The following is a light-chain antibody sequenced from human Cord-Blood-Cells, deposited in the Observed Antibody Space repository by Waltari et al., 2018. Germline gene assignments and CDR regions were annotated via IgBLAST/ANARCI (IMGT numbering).Light chain of an antibody. CDR2: AAS. J-gene: IGKJ4*01. CDR3: QQSCSTPT. CDR1: QSISSY. V-gene: IGKV1-39*01. Sequence: DIQMTQSPSSLSASVGDRVTITCRASQSISSYLNWYQQKPGKAPKLLIYAASSLQSGVPSRFSGSGSGTDFTPTISSLQPEDFATYYCQQSCSTPTFGGGTKVEIK.